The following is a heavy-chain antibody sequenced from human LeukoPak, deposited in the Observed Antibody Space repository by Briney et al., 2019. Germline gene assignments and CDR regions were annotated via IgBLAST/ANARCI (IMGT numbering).Heavy chain of an antibody. D-gene: IGHD3-16*01. Sequence: GGSLRLSCVGSGFTFRSHAMSCVRQAPEKGLEFVSGIYENGGTTYYADSVKGRFSISRDNSKNSLYLQMNSLRAEDTAVYYCTRDNPFGAYWGQGTLVTVSS. CDR2: IYENGGTT. CDR3: TRDNPFGAY. V-gene: IGHV3-23*01. J-gene: IGHJ4*02. CDR1: GFTFRSHA.